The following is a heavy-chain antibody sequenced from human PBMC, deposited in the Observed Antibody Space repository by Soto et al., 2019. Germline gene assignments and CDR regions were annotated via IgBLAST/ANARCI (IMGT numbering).Heavy chain of an antibody. CDR2: ISWNSGSI. Sequence: SLRLSCAASGFTFGDYAMQWVRQAPGKGLEWVSAISWNSGSIDYADPVKGRFTISRDNAKNSLYLQMNSLRAEDTALYYCAKSHTTSGWYVTTDYWGQGTRVTVSS. CDR1: GFTFGDYA. V-gene: IGHV3-9*01. CDR3: AKSHTTSGWYVTTDY. D-gene: IGHD6-19*01. J-gene: IGHJ4*02.